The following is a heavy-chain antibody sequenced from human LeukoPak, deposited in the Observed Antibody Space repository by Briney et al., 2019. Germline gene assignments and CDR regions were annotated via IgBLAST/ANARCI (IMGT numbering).Heavy chain of an antibody. CDR3: AKSVYDFWSGYYSFDY. D-gene: IGHD3-3*01. V-gene: IGHV3-23*01. CDR2: ISSSGGST. CDR1: GFTFSSYA. J-gene: IGHJ4*02. Sequence: PGGSLRLSCAASGFTFSSYAMSWVRQAPGKGLEWVSTISSSGGSTYYADSVKGRFTISRDNSKNTLYLQMNSLRAEDAAVYYCAKSVYDFWSGYYSFDYWGQGTLVTVSS.